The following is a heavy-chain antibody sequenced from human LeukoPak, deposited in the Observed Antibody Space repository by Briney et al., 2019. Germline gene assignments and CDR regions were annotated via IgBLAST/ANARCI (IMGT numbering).Heavy chain of an antibody. CDR1: GFTFSSYG. CDR3: ARPHRGRKSSGMDV. Sequence: PGRSLRLSCAASGFTFSSYGMHWVRQAPGKGLEWVAVIWYDGSNKYYADSVKGRFTISRDNSKNTLYLQMNSLRAEDTAVNYCARPHRGRKSSGMDVGGKGPRVPV. CDR2: IWYDGSNK. V-gene: IGHV3-33*01. J-gene: IGHJ6*04. D-gene: IGHD6-6*01.